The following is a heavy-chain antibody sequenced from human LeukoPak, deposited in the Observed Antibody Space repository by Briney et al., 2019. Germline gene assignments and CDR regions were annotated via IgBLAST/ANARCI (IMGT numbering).Heavy chain of an antibody. D-gene: IGHD3-10*01. V-gene: IGHV3-21*01. Sequence: GGSLRLSCTASEFTFSSYSMNWVRQAPGKGLEWVSSISSSSSYIYYADSVKGRFPISRDNAKNSLYLQMNSLRAEDTAVYYCARDLLLWFGELEDPNYFDYWGQGTLVTVSS. CDR2: ISSSSSYI. J-gene: IGHJ4*02. CDR3: ARDLLLWFGELEDPNYFDY. CDR1: EFTFSSYS.